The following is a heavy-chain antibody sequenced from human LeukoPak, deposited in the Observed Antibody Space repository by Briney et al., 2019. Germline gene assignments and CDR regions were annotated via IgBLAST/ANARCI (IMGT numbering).Heavy chain of an antibody. CDR3: TREGYGGYGEAYYYYYMDV. Sequence: PGGSLRLSCAASGFTFSGSAIHWVRQASGKGLEWVGQIRSEAKSYATAYAASLKGRFTISRDDSKNTAYLQMNSLKTEDTAVYYCTREGYGGYGEAYYYYYMDVWGKGTTVTVSS. V-gene: IGHV3-73*01. J-gene: IGHJ6*03. D-gene: IGHD5-12*01. CDR1: GFTFSGSA. CDR2: IRSEAKSYAT.